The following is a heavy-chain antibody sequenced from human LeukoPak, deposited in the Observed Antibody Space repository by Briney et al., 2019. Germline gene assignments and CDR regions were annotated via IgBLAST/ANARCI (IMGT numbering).Heavy chain of an antibody. CDR2: ISSSGSTI. J-gene: IGHJ4*02. D-gene: IGHD1-26*01. Sequence: GGSLRLSCAASGFTFSDYYMSWIRQAPGKGLEWVSYISSSGSTIYYADSVKGRFTISRDNAKNPLYLQMNSLRAEDTVVYYCARDVIVGATEDYFDYWGQGTLVTVSS. CDR1: GFTFSDYY. CDR3: ARDVIVGATEDYFDY. V-gene: IGHV3-11*01.